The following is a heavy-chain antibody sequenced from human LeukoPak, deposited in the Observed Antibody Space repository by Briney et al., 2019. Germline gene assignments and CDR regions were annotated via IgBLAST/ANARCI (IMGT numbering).Heavy chain of an antibody. D-gene: IGHD3-10*01. CDR3: AKVAKYYYGPETYYFFEQ. J-gene: IGHJ4*02. CDR2: IRQDGSDK. Sequence: AGGSLRLSCTASGFTFSSYWMTWVRQAPGKGLEWVANIRQDGSDKYYVDSVKGRFTISRDYAKNSLYLQMNSLRVEDTAVYYCAKVAKYYYGPETYYFFEQWGQGTPVTASS. CDR1: GFTFSSYW. V-gene: IGHV3-7*01.